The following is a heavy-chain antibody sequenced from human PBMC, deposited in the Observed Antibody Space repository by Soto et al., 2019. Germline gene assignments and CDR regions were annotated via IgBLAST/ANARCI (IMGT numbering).Heavy chain of an antibody. V-gene: IGHV4-61*08. D-gene: IGHD1-26*01. J-gene: IGHJ4*02. CDR3: ARQLVSRSYLEYFDY. CDR1: GGSISSGGYY. Sequence: SETLSLTCTVSGGSISSGGYYWSWIRQPPGKGLEWIGYIYYSGSTNYNPSLKSRVTISVDTSKNQFSLKLSSVTAADTAVYYCARQLVSRSYLEYFDYWGQGTLVTVS. CDR2: IYYSGST.